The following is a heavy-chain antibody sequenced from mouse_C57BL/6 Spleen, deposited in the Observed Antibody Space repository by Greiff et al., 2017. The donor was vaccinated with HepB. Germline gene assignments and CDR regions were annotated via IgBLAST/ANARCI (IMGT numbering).Heavy chain of an antibody. D-gene: IGHD4-1*01. CDR2: IRNKANGYTT. CDR1: GFTFTDYY. V-gene: IGHV7-3*01. Sequence: EVQVVESGGGLVQPGGSLSLSCAASGFTFTDYYMSWVRQPPGKALEWLGFIRNKANGYTTEYSASVKGRFTISRDNSQSILYLQMNALRAEDSATYYCARYAGTGGYFDYWGQGTTLTVSS. J-gene: IGHJ2*01. CDR3: ARYAGTGGYFDY.